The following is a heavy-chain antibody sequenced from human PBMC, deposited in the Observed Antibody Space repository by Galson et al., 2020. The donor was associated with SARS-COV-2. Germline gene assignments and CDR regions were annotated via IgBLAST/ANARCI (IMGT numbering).Heavy chain of an antibody. CDR2: IYYSGST. J-gene: IGHJ3*02. Sequence: SETLSLTCTVSGGSISSGGYYWSWIRQHPGKGLEWIGYIYYSGSTYYNPSLKSRVTISVDTSKHQFSLKLSSVTAADTAVDYCARDGRVMGRARAFDIWGQGTMVTVSS. D-gene: IGHD3-10*01. V-gene: IGHV4-31*03. CDR1: GGSISSGGYY. CDR3: ARDGRVMGRARAFDI.